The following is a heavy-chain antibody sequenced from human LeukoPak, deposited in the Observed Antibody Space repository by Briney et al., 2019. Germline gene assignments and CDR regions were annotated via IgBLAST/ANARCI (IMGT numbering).Heavy chain of an antibody. CDR2: IKQDGSET. V-gene: IGHV3-7*03. Sequence: PGGSLRLSCAASGFTFSSHWMYWVRQAPEKGLEWVANIKQDGSETFYVDSVKGRFPISRDNAKNSLFLQMNSLRAEDTVVYYCTRVIVEVPGVSDYCDYWGQGTLVTVSS. J-gene: IGHJ4*02. CDR1: GFTFSSHW. D-gene: IGHD2-2*01. CDR3: TRVIVEVPGVSDYCDY.